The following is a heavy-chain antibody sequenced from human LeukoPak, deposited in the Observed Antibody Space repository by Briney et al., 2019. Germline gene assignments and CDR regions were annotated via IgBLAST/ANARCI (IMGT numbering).Heavy chain of an antibody. V-gene: IGHV3-66*01. D-gene: IGHD5-12*01. J-gene: IGHJ3*02. CDR1: GFTFNAYV. CDR3: ARGWSGYDTVAQDAFDI. CDR2: IYSGGST. Sequence: PGGSLRLSCAASGFTFNAYVMNWVRQAPGKGLEWVSVIYSGGSTYYADSVKGRFTISRDNSKNTLYLQMNSLRAEDTAVYYCARGWSGYDTVAQDAFDIWGQGTMVTVSS.